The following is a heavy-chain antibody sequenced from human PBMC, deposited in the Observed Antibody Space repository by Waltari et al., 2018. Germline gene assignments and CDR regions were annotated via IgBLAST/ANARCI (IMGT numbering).Heavy chain of an antibody. CDR3: ARRSSYGSGSYYPDY. CDR1: GYSFTSYW. Sequence: EVQLVQSGAEVKKPGESLKISCKGSGYSFTSYWIGWVRQMPGKCLEWMGVIYPGDSDTRYSPSFQGQVTISADKSISTAYLQWSSLKASDTAMYYCARRSSYGSGSYYPDYWGQGTLVTVSS. CDR2: IYPGDSDT. V-gene: IGHV5-51*03. D-gene: IGHD3-10*01. J-gene: IGHJ4*02.